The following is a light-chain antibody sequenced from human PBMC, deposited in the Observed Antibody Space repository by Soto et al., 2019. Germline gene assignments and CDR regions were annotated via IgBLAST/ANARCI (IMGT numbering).Light chain of an antibody. CDR2: GVT. CDR3: SSYTSGSSHYV. J-gene: IGLJ1*01. Sequence: QSALTQPASVSGSPGQSITISCTGTSSDVGAYYSVSWYQHHPGKAPKLIIYGVTNRPSGVSNRFSGSKSGNTASLTISGLQAGDEADYHCSSYTSGSSHYVFGTGTKLTVL. CDR1: SSDVGAYYS. V-gene: IGLV2-14*01.